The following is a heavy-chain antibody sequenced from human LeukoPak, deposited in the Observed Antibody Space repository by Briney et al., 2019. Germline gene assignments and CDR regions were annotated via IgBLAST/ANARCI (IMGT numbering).Heavy chain of an antibody. CDR2: SYYSGST. D-gene: IGHD4-17*01. CDR3: ARLVTINTVTTARYWYFDL. Sequence: PSETLSLTCTVSSGSISSSSYYWGWIRQPPGKGLEWIGSSYYSGSTYYNPSFKSRVTISVDTSKNQFSLKLSSVTAADTAVYFCARLVTINTVTTARYWYFDLWGRGTLVTVSS. CDR1: SGSISSSSYY. V-gene: IGHV4-39*01. J-gene: IGHJ2*01.